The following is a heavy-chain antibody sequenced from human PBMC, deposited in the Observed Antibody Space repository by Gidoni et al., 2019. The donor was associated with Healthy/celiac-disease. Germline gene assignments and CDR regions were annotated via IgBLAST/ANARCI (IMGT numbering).Heavy chain of an antibody. CDR1: GFPFSSRW. CDR2: INSDGSST. V-gene: IGHV3-74*01. Sequence: EVQLVESGGGLVQPVGSLKLSCPASGFPFSSRWHHWGRQAPGQGLVWVSRINSDGSSTSYADSVKGRFTISRDNAKNTLYLQMNSLRAEDTAVYYCAKEGRYYDFWSGSRGYYGMDVWGQGTTVTVSS. D-gene: IGHD3-3*01. J-gene: IGHJ6*02. CDR3: AKEGRYYDFWSGSRGYYGMDV.